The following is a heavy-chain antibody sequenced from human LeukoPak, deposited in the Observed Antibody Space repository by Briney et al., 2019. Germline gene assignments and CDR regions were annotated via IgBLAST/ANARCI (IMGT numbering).Heavy chain of an antibody. CDR3: AKRYCSSTSCYTPPDLYYYYYYMDV. V-gene: IGHV3-15*01. Sequence: GGSLRLSCAASGFTFSNAWMNWVRQAPGKGLEWVGRIKSKTDGGTTDYAAPVKGRFTISGDDSENTLYLQMNSLRAEDTAVYYCAKRYCSSTSCYTPPDLYYYYYYMDVWGKGTTVTVSS. D-gene: IGHD2-2*02. CDR1: GFTFSNAW. J-gene: IGHJ6*03. CDR2: IKSKTDGGTT.